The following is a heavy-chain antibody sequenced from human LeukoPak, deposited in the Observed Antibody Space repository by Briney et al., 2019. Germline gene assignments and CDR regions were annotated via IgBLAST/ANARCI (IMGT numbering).Heavy chain of an antibody. CDR1: GGSISGYY. CDR3: ARAKSLRGKWFGNDY. V-gene: IGHV4-59*01. Sequence: PSETLSLTCTVSGGSISGYYWSWIRQPPGKTLEWIGYISYSGSIDYNNYNPSLKSRVTISRDTSKNQFSLTMTSVTAADTAVYYCARAKSLRGKWFGNDYWGQGTLVTVSS. J-gene: IGHJ4*02. D-gene: IGHD3-10*01. CDR2: ISYSGSIDYN.